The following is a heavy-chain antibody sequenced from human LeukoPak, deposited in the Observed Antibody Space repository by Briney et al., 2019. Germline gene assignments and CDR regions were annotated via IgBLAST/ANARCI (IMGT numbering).Heavy chain of an antibody. J-gene: IGHJ2*01. CDR2: INHSGST. V-gene: IGHV4-34*01. CDR1: GGSFSGYY. CDR3: ARDGGYTYGYAYWYFDL. D-gene: IGHD5-18*01. Sequence: SETLSLTCAVYGGSFSGYYWSWIRQPPGKGLEWIGEINHSGSTNYNPSLKSRVTISVDTSKNQFSLKLSSVTAADTAVYYCARDGGYTYGYAYWYFDLWGRGTLVTVSS.